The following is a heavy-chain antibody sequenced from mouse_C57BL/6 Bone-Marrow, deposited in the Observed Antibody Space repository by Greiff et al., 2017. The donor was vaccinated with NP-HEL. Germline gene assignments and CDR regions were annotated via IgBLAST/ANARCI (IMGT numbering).Heavy chain of an antibody. Sequence: VQLQQPGAELVKPGASVKLSCKASGYTFTSYWMQWVKQRPGQGLEWIGEIDPSDSYTNYNQKFKGKATLTVDTSSSTAYMQLSSLTSEDSAVYYCAREVEFAYWGQGTLVTVSA. CDR1: GYTFTSYW. J-gene: IGHJ3*01. CDR3: AREVEFAY. D-gene: IGHD1-1*01. CDR2: IDPSDSYT. V-gene: IGHV1-50*01.